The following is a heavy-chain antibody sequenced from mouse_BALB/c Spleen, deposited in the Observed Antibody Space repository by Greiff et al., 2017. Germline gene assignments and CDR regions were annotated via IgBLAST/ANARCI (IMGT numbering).Heavy chain of an antibody. D-gene: IGHD2-1*01. J-gene: IGHJ4*01. Sequence: VHVKQSGTVLARPGASVKMSCKASGYSFTSYWMHWVKQRPGQGLEWIGAIYPGNSDTSYNQKFKGKAKLTAVTSASTAYMELSSLTNEDSAVYYCSYGNYGEDYWGQGTSVTVSS. V-gene: IGHV1-5*01. CDR1: GYSFTSYW. CDR2: IYPGNSDT. CDR3: SYGNYGEDY.